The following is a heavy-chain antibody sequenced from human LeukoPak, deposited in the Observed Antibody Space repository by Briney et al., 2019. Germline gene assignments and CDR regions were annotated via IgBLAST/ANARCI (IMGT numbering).Heavy chain of an antibody. Sequence: ASVKVSCKASGYTFTGYYIHWVRQAPGQGLEWMGWISAYNGNTNYAQKLQGRVTMTTDTSTSTAYMELRSLRSDDTAVYYCARRNYVWGSYRFYYFDYWGQGTLVTVSS. CDR2: ISAYNGNT. V-gene: IGHV1-18*04. J-gene: IGHJ4*02. CDR3: ARRNYVWGSYRFYYFDY. CDR1: GYTFTGYY. D-gene: IGHD3-16*02.